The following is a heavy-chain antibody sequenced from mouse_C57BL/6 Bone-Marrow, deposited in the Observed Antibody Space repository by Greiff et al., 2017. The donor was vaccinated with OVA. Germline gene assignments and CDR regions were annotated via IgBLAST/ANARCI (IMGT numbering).Heavy chain of an antibody. J-gene: IGHJ1*03. D-gene: IGHD1-1*01. V-gene: IGHV1-26*01. CDR2: INPNNGGT. CDR1: GYTFTDYY. CDR3: ARRSFTTVRWYFDV. Sequence: EVQLQQSGPELVKPGASVKISCKASGYTFTDYYMNWVKQSHGKSLEWIGDINPNNGGTSYNQKFKGKATLTVDKSSSTAYMELRSLTSEDSAVYYCARRSFTTVRWYFDVWGTGTTVTVSS.